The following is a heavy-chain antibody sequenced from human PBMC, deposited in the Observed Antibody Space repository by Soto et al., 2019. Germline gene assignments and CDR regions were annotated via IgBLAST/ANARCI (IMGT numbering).Heavy chain of an antibody. Sequence: GSLRLSCAASGFTFSSYSMNWVLQAPGKGLEWVSYISSSSSTIYYADSVKGRFTISRDNAKNSLYLQMNSLRDEDTAVYYCAREEYYYDSSGPRGWFDPWGQGTLVTVSS. CDR2: ISSSSSTI. J-gene: IGHJ5*02. CDR1: GFTFSSYS. V-gene: IGHV3-48*02. CDR3: AREEYYYDSSGPRGWFDP. D-gene: IGHD3-22*01.